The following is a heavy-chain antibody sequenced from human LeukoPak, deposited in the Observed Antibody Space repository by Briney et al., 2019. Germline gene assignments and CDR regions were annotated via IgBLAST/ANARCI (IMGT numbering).Heavy chain of an antibody. D-gene: IGHD6-19*01. J-gene: IGHJ4*02. CDR2: IYYSGTT. CDR1: GASIDSYY. CDR3: ARESYSSGPYGY. Sequence: PSETLSLTCTISGASIDSYYWSWIRQPPGKGLEWIGYIYYSGTTNYNPSLKRRVTISVDTSKNQFSLKLSSVTAADTAVYYCARESYSSGPYGYWGQGTLVTVSS. V-gene: IGHV4-59*12.